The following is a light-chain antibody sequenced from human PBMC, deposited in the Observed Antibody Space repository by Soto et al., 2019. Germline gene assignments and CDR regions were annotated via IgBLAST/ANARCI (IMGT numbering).Light chain of an antibody. CDR2: KAS. CDR1: QSISSW. Sequence: DIQMTQSPSTLSASVGDRVTITCRASQSISSWLAWYQQKPGKAPKLLIYKASSLESGVPSRFSGSGSGTEFTLTISSLQPDDFATYYGQQYNSYSPWTFGQGPKVEIK. J-gene: IGKJ1*01. V-gene: IGKV1-5*03. CDR3: QQYNSYSPWT.